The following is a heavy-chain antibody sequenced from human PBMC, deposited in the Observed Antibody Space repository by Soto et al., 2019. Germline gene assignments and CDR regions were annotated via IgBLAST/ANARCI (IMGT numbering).Heavy chain of an antibody. Sequence: QITLRESGPTLVKPTETLTLTCTFSGFSLTTNQVGVGWIRQPPGKALEWLALIFWNEDKRYSPSLDNRLTITKDTSKTQVVLTMTDMDPADAATFDCVHVYFRGWRSGPDNWGQGTPVTVYS. CDR3: VHVYFRGWRSGPDN. CDR2: IFWNEDK. D-gene: IGHD3-3*01. J-gene: IGHJ4*02. CDR1: GFSLTTNQVG. V-gene: IGHV2-5*01.